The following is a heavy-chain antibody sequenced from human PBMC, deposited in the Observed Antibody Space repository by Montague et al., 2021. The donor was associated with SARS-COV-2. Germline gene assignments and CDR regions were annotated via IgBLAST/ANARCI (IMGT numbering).Heavy chain of an antibody. J-gene: IGHJ5*02. CDR1: GYSISSGYY. CDR2: IYHSGST. CDR3: ARDCYDYGSGSYQRWFDP. D-gene: IGHD3-10*01. V-gene: IGHV4-38-2*02. Sequence: SETLSLTCTVSGYSISSGYYWGSLRQPPGKGLEWIGSIYHSGSTYYNPSLKSRVTISVDTSKNQFSLKLSSVTAADTAVYYCARDCYDYGSGSYQRWFDPWGQGTLVTVSS.